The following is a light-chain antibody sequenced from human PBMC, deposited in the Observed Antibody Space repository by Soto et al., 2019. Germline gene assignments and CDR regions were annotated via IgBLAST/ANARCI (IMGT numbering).Light chain of an antibody. CDR3: AAWDAKLDGPV. J-gene: IGLJ2*01. V-gene: IGLV1-44*01. CDR1: SSSIGSNI. CDR2: SND. Sequence: QSVVTQPPSASGAPGQSVTISCSGSSSSIGSNIVNWYQHVPGTAPKLLIHSNDQRPSGVPDRFSGSKSGTSASLAISGLQSEDEADYYCAAWDAKLDGPVFGGGTKVTVL.